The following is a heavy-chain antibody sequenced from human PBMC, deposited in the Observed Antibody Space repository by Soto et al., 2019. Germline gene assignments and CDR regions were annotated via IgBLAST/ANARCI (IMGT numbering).Heavy chain of an antibody. Sequence: RSLTCTVSGGAISSGGYYWSWIRQHPGKGLEWIGYIYYSGSTYYNPSLKSRVTISVDTSKNQFSLKLSSVTAADTAVYYCARDRLPGPPYGMDVWGQGTTVPVS. CDR3: ARDRLPGPPYGMDV. J-gene: IGHJ6*02. CDR1: GGAISSGGYY. CDR2: IYYSGST. V-gene: IGHV4-31*03. D-gene: IGHD4-17*01.